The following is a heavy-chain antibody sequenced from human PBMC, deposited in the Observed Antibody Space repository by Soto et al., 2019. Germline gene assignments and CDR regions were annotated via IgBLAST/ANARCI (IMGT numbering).Heavy chain of an antibody. CDR2: IIPIFGTA. D-gene: IGHD6-6*01. CDR3: ARIHSSSSGSGLFDP. V-gene: IGHV1-69*13. Sequence: SVKVSCKASGDTFSSYGISWVRQAPGQGLEWMGGIIPIFGTANYAQKFQGRVTIAADESTSTAYMELSSLRSEDTAVYYCARIHSSSSGSGLFDPWGQGTLVTVSS. J-gene: IGHJ5*02. CDR1: GDTFSSYG.